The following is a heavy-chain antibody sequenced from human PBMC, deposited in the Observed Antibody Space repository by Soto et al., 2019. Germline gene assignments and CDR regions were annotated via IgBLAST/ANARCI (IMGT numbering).Heavy chain of an antibody. Sequence: SETLSLTCAVSGVSLTSGNWWTWGRQSPQRGLEYIGEIFHDGTANYYPSFERRVAMSVDTSRNQFSLKLTSVTAADTAVYFCARLVYDTRLNYMYFDFWGPGTLVPVSS. CDR3: ARLVYDTRLNYMYFDF. CDR2: IFHDGTA. CDR1: GVSLTSGNW. J-gene: IGHJ4*02. V-gene: IGHV4-4*02. D-gene: IGHD3-10*01.